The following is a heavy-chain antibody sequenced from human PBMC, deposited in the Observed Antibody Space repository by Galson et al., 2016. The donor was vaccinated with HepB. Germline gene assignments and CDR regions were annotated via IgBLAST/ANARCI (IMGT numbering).Heavy chain of an antibody. CDR2: IWYDGNNK. CDR3: ARDKVVRGALDAFDI. J-gene: IGHJ3*02. V-gene: IGHV3-33*01. Sequence: SLRLSCAASGFTFSNYVMHWVRQAPGKGLEWVAFIWYDGNNKDHADSVKGRFTISRDNSKNILYLQMNNLRAEDTALYYCARDKVVRGALDAFDIWGHGTMVTVSS. D-gene: IGHD3-10*01. CDR1: GFTFSNYV.